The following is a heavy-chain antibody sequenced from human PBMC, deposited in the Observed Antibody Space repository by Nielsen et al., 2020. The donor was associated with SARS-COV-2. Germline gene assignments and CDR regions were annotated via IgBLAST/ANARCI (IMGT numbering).Heavy chain of an antibody. CDR1: GASISSGNYY. CDR2: IYYNGST. D-gene: IGHD3-10*01. V-gene: IGHV4-39*07. J-gene: IGHJ4*02. CDR3: ARVRARGVIDY. Sequence: SETLSLTCTVSGASISSGNYYWGWIRQPPGKGLEWIGTIYYNGSTYYNPSLKSRVTISVDTSKNQFSLKLSSVTAADTAVYYCARVRARGVIDYWGQGTLVTVSS.